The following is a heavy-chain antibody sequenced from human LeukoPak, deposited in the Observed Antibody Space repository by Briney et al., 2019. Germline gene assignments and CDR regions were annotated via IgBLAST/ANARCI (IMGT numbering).Heavy chain of an antibody. CDR1: GFTFSSYT. J-gene: IGHJ4*02. Sequence: GGSLRPSCAASGFTFSSYTMNWVRQAPGKGLEWVSSISSSSSYIYYADSVKGRFTTSRDNAKNSLYLQMNSLRAEDTAVYYCAREIHLDYWGQGTLVTVSS. CDR2: ISSSSSYI. V-gene: IGHV3-21*01. CDR3: AREIHLDY.